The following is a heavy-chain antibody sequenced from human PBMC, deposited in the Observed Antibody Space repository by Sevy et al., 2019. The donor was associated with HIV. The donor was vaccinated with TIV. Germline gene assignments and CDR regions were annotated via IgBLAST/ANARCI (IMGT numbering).Heavy chain of an antibody. CDR1: GFTFSSYS. CDR2: ISSSSSYI. D-gene: IGHD5-12*01. J-gene: IGHJ4*02. CDR3: ASGYSGYDTPEFDY. Sequence: GGSLRLSCAASGFTFSSYSMNWVRQAPGKGLEWVSSISSSSSYIYYADSVKGRFTISRDNAKNSLYLQMNSLRAEDTAVYYCASGYSGYDTPEFDYWGQGTLVTVSS. V-gene: IGHV3-21*01.